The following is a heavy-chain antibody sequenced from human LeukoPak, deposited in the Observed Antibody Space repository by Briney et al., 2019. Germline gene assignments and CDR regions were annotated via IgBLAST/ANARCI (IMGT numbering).Heavy chain of an antibody. D-gene: IGHD5-12*01. Sequence: WXXNIKQDGSEKYYVDSVKGRFAISRDNAKNSLYLQMNSLRAEDTAVYHCARDSYSGYDTTPDYWGQGTLVTVSS. V-gene: IGHV3-7*01. CDR3: ARDSYSGYDTTPDY. J-gene: IGHJ4*02. CDR2: IKQDGSEK.